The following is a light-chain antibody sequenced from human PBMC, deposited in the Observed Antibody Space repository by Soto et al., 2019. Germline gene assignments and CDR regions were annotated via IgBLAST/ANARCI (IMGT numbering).Light chain of an antibody. CDR3: QQYGSSPWA. V-gene: IGKV3-20*01. CDR2: GAS. J-gene: IGKJ1*01. Sequence: EIVLTQSPGTLSLSPGERATLSCRASQSVSSSYLAWYQQKPGQAPRLLIYGASSRATGIPDRFSGSGSGTDFTLTISRLEPEDFAVYYCQQYGSSPWAFGQVSKVDI. CDR1: QSVSSSY.